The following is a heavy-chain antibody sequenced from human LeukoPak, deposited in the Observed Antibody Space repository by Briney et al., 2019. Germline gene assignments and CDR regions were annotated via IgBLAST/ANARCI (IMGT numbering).Heavy chain of an antibody. J-gene: IGHJ4*02. CDR3: AGSYDPLYFDF. D-gene: IGHD3-3*01. CDR1: GGSISSYY. V-gene: IGHV4-59*08. CDR2: IYYSGST. Sequence: SETLSLTCTVSGGSISSYYWSWIRQPPGKGLEWIGYIYYSGSTNYNPSLKSRVTISEDTSKNQFSLQLNSVTAADTAVYYCAGSYDPLYFDFWGQGTLVTVSS.